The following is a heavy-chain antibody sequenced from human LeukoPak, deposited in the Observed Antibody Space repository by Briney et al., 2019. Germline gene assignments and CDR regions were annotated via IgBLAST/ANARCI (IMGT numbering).Heavy chain of an antibody. J-gene: IGHJ4*02. CDR2: ISWNSGSI. CDR3: AKSRYDSSGGEIDY. CDR1: GFTFDDYA. D-gene: IGHD3-22*01. Sequence: GGSLRLSCAASGFTFDDYAMPWVRQAPGKGLEWVSGISWNSGSIGYADSVKGRFTISRDNAKNSLYLQMNSLRAEDTALYYCAKSRYDSSGGEIDYWGQGTLVTVSS. V-gene: IGHV3-9*01.